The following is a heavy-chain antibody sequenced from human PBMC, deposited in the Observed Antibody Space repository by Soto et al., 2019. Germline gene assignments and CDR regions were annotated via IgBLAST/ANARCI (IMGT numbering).Heavy chain of an antibody. CDR2: ISAGGST. CDR1: GFTFSDYA. J-gene: IGHJ4*02. V-gene: IGHV3-23*01. CDR3: ANVPIWCSSTSCYTEGFDY. D-gene: IGHD2-2*02. Sequence: GSLRLSCTASGFTFSDYAMSWVRQPPGKGLEWVSVISAGGSTYYADSVEGRFTVSRANSKNTLYLQMNSLRAEDTAVYYCANVPIWCSSTSCYTEGFDYWGQGTLVTVSS.